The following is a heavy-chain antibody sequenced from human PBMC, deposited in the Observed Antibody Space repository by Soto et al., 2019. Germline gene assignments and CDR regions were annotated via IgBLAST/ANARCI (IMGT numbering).Heavy chain of an antibody. CDR2: IYYSGSS. CDR3: ARDVADNIASGWFDP. D-gene: IGHD2-15*01. J-gene: IGHJ5*02. Sequence: QVQLQESGPGLVKPEQTLSLTCAVYGDSIRRGGSYWTWIRQLPGKGLEWIGYIYYSGSSYYNPSLKSRVSMSIDAPQNQFSLQLTSVSAADTAVYFCARDVADNIASGWFDPWGQGTLVIVSS. CDR1: GDSIRRGGSY. V-gene: IGHV4-31*11.